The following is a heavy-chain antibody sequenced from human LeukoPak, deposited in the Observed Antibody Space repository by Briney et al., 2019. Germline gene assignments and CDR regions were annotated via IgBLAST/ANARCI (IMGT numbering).Heavy chain of an antibody. J-gene: IGHJ1*01. V-gene: IGHV4-59*13. Sequence: KTSETLSLTCTVSGGPLTISYWSWIRQPPGRGLEWVGYIYYTGVTNYHPSLAGRVSMSLDMSKNLISLNLDSVTAADTAVYYCVRGERCGGDCSSRQQWGQGTLVTVSS. CDR2: IYYTGVT. CDR1: GGPLTISY. CDR3: VRGERCGGDCSSRQQ. D-gene: IGHD2-21*02.